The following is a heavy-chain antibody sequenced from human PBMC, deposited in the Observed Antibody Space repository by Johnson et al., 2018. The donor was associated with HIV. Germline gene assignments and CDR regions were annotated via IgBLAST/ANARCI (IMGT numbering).Heavy chain of an antibody. CDR1: GFTFSSYG. Sequence: VQLVESGGGVVQPGGSLRLSCAASGFTFSSYGMHWVRQAPGKGLEWVAFIRYDGSEKYYVDSVKGRFTISRDNAKNSLYLQMNSLRAEDTAVYYCARETGDQGVPAARDAVDIWGQGTMVTVSS. CDR2: IRYDGSEK. D-gene: IGHD2-2*01. J-gene: IGHJ3*02. CDR3: ARETGDQGVPAARDAVDI. V-gene: IGHV3-30*02.